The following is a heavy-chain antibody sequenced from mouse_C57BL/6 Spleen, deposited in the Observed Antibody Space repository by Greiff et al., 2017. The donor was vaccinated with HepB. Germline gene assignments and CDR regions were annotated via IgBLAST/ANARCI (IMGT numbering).Heavy chain of an antibody. Sequence: QVQLQQSGPGLVQPSQSLSITCTVSGFSLTSYGVHWVRQSPGKGLEWLGVIWSGGSTDYNAAFISRLSISKDNSKSQVFFKMNSLQADDTAIYYCARPVYYGSSYDLAYWGQGTLVTVSA. V-gene: IGHV2-2*01. J-gene: IGHJ3*01. CDR2: IWSGGST. CDR1: GFSLTSYG. D-gene: IGHD1-1*01. CDR3: ARPVYYGSSYDLAY.